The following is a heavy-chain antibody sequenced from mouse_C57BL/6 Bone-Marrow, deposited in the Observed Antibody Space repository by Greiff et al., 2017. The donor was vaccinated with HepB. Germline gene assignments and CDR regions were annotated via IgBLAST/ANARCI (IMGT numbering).Heavy chain of an antibody. J-gene: IGHJ3*01. V-gene: IGHV1-61*01. CDR1: GYTFTSYW. CDR3: ARSSYYYGSGGFAY. D-gene: IGHD1-1*01. CDR2: IYPSDSET. Sequence: QVQLKQPGAELVRPGSSVKLSCKASGYTFTSYWMDWVKQRPGQGLEWIGNIYPSDSETHYNQKFKDKATLTVDKSSSTAYMQLSSLTSEDSAVYYCARSSYYYGSGGFAYWGQGTLVTVSA.